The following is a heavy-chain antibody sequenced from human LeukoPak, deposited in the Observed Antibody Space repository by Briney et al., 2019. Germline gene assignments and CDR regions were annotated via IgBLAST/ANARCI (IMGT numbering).Heavy chain of an antibody. Sequence: GGSLRLSCAASGFTFSSYAMHWVRQAPGKGLEWVAVISYDGSNKYYADSVKGRFTISRDNSKNTLYLQMNSLRAEDTAVYYCAKTTVYYDSSGYQYWGQGTLVTVSS. CDR3: AKTTVYYDSSGYQY. D-gene: IGHD3-22*01. J-gene: IGHJ4*02. V-gene: IGHV3-30-3*02. CDR1: GFTFSSYA. CDR2: ISYDGSNK.